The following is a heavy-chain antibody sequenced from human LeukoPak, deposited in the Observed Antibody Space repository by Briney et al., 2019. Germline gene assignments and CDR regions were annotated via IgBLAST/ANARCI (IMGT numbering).Heavy chain of an antibody. CDR3: ASSLYGDYYYYMDV. CDR2: IYSGGST. CDR1: GFTLSRNY. V-gene: IGHV3-66*02. J-gene: IGHJ6*03. Sequence: GGSLRLSCAASGFTLSRNYMNWVRQTPGKGLEWVSVIYSGGSTYYTDSVKGRFTISRDNSQNTLYLQMNSLRAEDTAVYYCASSLYGDYYYYMDVWGKGTTVTVSS. D-gene: IGHD4-17*01.